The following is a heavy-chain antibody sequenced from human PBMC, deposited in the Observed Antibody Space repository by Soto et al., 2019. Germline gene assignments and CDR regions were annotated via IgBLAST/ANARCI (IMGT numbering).Heavy chain of an antibody. CDR3: ARTYKAGTFPSSY. D-gene: IGHD6-19*01. V-gene: IGHV1-69*02. CDR1: GGTFSSYT. Sequence: SVKVSCKASGGTFSSYTISWVRQAPGQGLEWMGRIIPILGIATYAQKFQGRVTITADKSTSTAYMELSSLRSEDTAVYYCARTYKAGTFPSSYWGQGTLVTVSS. CDR2: IIPILGIA. J-gene: IGHJ4*02.